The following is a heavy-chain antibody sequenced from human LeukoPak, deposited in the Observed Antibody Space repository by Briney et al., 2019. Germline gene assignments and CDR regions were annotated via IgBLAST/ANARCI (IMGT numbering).Heavy chain of an antibody. Sequence: ASVKVSCKASGYTFTGYYMHWGRQAPGQGLEWMGWINPNSGGTNYAQKFQGRVTMTRDTSISTAYMELSRLRSDDTAVYYCARDPGIAAAGTGRGGWFDPWGQGTLVTVS. CDR2: INPNSGGT. J-gene: IGHJ5*02. V-gene: IGHV1-2*02. CDR1: GYTFTGYY. D-gene: IGHD6-13*01. CDR3: ARDPGIAAAGTGRGGWFDP.